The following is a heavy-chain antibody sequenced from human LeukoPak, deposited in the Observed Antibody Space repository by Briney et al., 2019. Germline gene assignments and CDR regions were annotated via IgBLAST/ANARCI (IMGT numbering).Heavy chain of an antibody. CDR1: GGSISSYY. Sequence: KPSETLSLTCTVSGGSISSYYWSWIRQPPGKGLEWIGYIYYSGSTNYNPSLKSRVTISVDTSKDQFSLKLSSVTAADTAVYYCARAGVGATTIYFDYWGQGTLVTVSS. V-gene: IGHV4-59*01. CDR2: IYYSGST. CDR3: ARAGVGATTIYFDY. J-gene: IGHJ4*02. D-gene: IGHD1-26*01.